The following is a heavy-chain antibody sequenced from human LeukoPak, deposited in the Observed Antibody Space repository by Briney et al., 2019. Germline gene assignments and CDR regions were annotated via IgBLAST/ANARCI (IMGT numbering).Heavy chain of an antibody. J-gene: IGHJ4*02. CDR1: GYTFTGYY. D-gene: IGHD1-26*01. CDR2: INPNSGGT. CDR3: AREGMSGSYYFDY. Sequence: VKVSCKASGYTFTGYYMHWVRQAPGQGLEWMGWINPNSGGTNYAQKFQGRVTMTRDTSISTAYMELSRLRSDDTAVYYCAREGMSGSYYFDYWGQGTLVTVSS. V-gene: IGHV1-2*02.